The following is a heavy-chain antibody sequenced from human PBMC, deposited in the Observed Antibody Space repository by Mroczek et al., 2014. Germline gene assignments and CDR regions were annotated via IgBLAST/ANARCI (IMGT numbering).Heavy chain of an antibody. Sequence: SGAEVKKPGASVKVSCKASGYTFTSYGISWVRQAPGQRLEWMGWISAYNGNTNYAQKLQGRVTMTTDTSTSTAYMELRSLRSDDTAVYYCARLAYYDILTGYTYYYYMDVWGKGTTVT. D-gene: IGHD3-9*01. J-gene: IGHJ6*03. CDR3: ARLAYYDILTGYTYYYYMDV. CDR2: ISAYNGNT. CDR1: GYTFTSYG. V-gene: IGHV1-18*01.